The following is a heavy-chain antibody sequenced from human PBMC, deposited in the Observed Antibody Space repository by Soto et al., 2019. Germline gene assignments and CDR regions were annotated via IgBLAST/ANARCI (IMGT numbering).Heavy chain of an antibody. V-gene: IGHV3-21*01. CDR1: GFTFSSYS. Sequence: GGSLRLSCAASGFTFSSYSMNWVRQAPGKGLEWVSSISSSSSYIYYADSVKGRFTISRDNAKNSLYLQMNSLRAEDTAVYYCARDRVVVAATIYYYYGMDVWGQGTTVTVSS. J-gene: IGHJ6*02. CDR3: ARDRVVVAATIYYYYGMDV. CDR2: ISSSSSYI. D-gene: IGHD2-15*01.